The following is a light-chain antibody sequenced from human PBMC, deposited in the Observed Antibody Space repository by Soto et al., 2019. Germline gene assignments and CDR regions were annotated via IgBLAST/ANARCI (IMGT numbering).Light chain of an antibody. CDR2: AAS. J-gene: IGKJ4*01. Sequence: DIQMTQSPSSLSASIGDSVTITCRPSQGIVHHLNWYQHRPGKAPTLLIYAASTLHSGVPPRFTGSGSGTTFTLTISSLQPEDFATYFCQQTFSVPLTFGGGTKVE. CDR3: QQTFSVPLT. V-gene: IGKV1-39*01. CDR1: QGIVHH.